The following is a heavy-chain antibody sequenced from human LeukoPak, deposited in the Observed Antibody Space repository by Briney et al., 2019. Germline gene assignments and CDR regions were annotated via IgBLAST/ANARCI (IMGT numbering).Heavy chain of an antibody. CDR1: GYTFTSYD. D-gene: IGHD5-12*01. Sequence: ASVKVSCKASGYTFTSYDINWVRQATGQGLEWMGWMNPNSGNTGYAQKFQGRVTITRNTSISTAYMELSRLRAEDPPVHYCVRGDSGYEWGQGTLVTVSS. CDR2: MNPNSGNT. J-gene: IGHJ4*02. CDR3: VRGDSGYE. V-gene: IGHV1-8*01.